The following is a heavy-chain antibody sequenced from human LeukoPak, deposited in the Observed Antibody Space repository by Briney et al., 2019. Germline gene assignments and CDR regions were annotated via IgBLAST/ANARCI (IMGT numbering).Heavy chain of an antibody. D-gene: IGHD3-22*01. J-gene: IGHJ4*02. V-gene: IGHV4-61*01. CDR1: GGSVSSGTYY. CDR3: AREIHSSGYYQNYYFDY. Sequence: TLSLTCTVSGGSVSSGTYYWSWIRQPPGKGLEWIGYIYYSGSTNYNPSLKSRVTISVDTSKNQFSLKLSSVTAADTAVYYCAREIHSSGYYQNYYFDYWGQGTLVTVSS. CDR2: IYYSGST.